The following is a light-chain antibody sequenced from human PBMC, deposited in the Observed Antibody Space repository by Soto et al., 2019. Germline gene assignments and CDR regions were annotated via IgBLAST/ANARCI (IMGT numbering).Light chain of an antibody. J-gene: IGLJ3*02. Sequence: SVLTQPPSVSGAPGQRVTISCTGSSSNIGTTYDVYWYQQLPGTAPKLLIYGNSNRPSGVPDRFSGSKSGTSASLAITGLQAEDEADYYCQSYDNSLSGWVFGGGTKLTVL. CDR1: SSNIGTTYD. CDR2: GNS. CDR3: QSYDNSLSGWV. V-gene: IGLV1-40*01.